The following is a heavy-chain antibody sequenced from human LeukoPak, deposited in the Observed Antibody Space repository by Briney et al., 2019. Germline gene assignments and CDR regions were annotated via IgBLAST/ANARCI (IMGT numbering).Heavy chain of an antibody. D-gene: IGHD6-13*01. CDR3: ASSGYSSSWYFNY. J-gene: IGHJ4*02. V-gene: IGHV4-34*01. Sequence: SETLSLTCAVYGGSFSGYYWSWIRQPPGKGLEWIGEINHSGSTNYNPSLKSRVTISVDTSKNQFSLKLSSVTAADTAVYYCASSGYSSSWYFNYWGQGTPVTVSS. CDR1: GGSFSGYY. CDR2: INHSGST.